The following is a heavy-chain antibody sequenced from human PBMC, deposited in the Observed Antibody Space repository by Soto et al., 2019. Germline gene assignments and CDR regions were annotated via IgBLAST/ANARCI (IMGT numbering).Heavy chain of an antibody. D-gene: IGHD3-22*01. CDR3: AKGASRITMTTYYFDY. CDR2: ISGSGGST. Sequence: GGSLRLSCAASGFTFSSYAMSWVRQAPGKGLEWVSAISGSGGSTYYADSVKGRFTISRDNSKNTLYLQMNSLRAEDTAVYYCAKGASRITMTTYYFDYWGQGTLVTVSS. V-gene: IGHV3-23*01. CDR1: GFTFSSYA. J-gene: IGHJ4*02.